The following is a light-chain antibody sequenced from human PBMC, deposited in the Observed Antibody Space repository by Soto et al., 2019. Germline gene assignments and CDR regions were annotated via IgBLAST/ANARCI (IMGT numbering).Light chain of an antibody. V-gene: IGLV1-40*01. J-gene: IGLJ3*02. CDR1: SSNIGAGYD. Sequence: QSVLTQPPSVSGAPGQRVTISCTGSSSNIGAGYDVHWYQQLPGTAPKLLIYGNSNRPSGVPDRFSGSKSGTSASLAITGLQAEDGADYYCQSYDSSLSVWVFGGGTKVTVL. CDR2: GNS. CDR3: QSYDSSLSVWV.